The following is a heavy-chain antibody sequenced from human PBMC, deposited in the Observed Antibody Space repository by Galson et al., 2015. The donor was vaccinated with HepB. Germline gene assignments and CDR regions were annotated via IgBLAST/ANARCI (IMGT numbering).Heavy chain of an antibody. CDR1: GFTFSSYA. CDR3: AREFPPAAVFDY. J-gene: IGHJ4*02. CDR2: ISYDGSNK. D-gene: IGHD2-2*01. V-gene: IGHV3-30*04. Sequence: SLRLSCAASGFTFSSYAMHWVRQAPGKGLEWVAVISYDGSNKYYADSVKGRFTISRDNSKNTLYLQMNSLRAEDTAVYYCAREFPPAAVFDYWGQGTLVTVSS.